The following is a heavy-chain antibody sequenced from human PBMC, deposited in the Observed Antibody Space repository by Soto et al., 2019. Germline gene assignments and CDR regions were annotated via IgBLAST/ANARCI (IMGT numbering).Heavy chain of an antibody. J-gene: IGHJ3*02. V-gene: IGHV4-39*01. CDR3: ARRRSSSWYHDAFDI. D-gene: IGHD6-13*01. CDR2: IYYSGST. Sequence: NPSETLSHTCTVSDGSISSSSYYWGWIRQPPGKGLEWIGSIYYSGSTYYNPSLKSRVTISVDTSKNQFSLKLSSVTAADTAVYNCARRRSSSWYHDAFDIWGQGTMVTVSS. CDR1: DGSISSSSYY.